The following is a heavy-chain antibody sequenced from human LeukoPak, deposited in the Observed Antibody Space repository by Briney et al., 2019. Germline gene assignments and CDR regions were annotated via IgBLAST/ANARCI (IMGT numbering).Heavy chain of an antibody. Sequence: GESLKISCKGSGYSFTSYWISWVRQMPGKGLEWMGRIDPSDSYTNYSPSFQGQVTISADKSISTAYLHWNSLKASDTAMYYCARFRGYSGYDPFDYWGQGTLVTVSS. CDR1: GYSFTSYW. J-gene: IGHJ4*02. CDR3: ARFRGYSGYDPFDY. D-gene: IGHD5-12*01. CDR2: IDPSDSYT. V-gene: IGHV5-10-1*04.